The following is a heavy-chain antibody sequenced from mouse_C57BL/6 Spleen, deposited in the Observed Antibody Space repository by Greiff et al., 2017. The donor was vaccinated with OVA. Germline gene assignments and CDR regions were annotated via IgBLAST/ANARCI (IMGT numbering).Heavy chain of an antibody. CDR3: ARSDGNYSAWFAY. V-gene: IGHV1-72*01. D-gene: IGHD2-1*01. CDR1: GYTFTSYW. CDR2: IDPTSGGT. J-gene: IGHJ3*01. Sequence: QVQLQQPGAELVKPGASVKLSCKASGYTFTSYWMHWVKQRPGRGLEWIGRIDPTSGGTKYNEKFKSKATLTVDKPSSTAYMQLSSLTSEDSAVYYCARSDGNYSAWFAYWGQGTLVTVSA.